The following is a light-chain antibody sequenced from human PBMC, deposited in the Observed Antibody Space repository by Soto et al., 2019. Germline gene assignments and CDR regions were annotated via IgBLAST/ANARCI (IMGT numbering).Light chain of an antibody. Sequence: QSALTQPASVSGSLGQTITISCTGTSSNLGAYHYVSWYRQHPGKAPKLMIYDVRNRPSGVPNRFSGSKSGNTASLTISGLQAEDEADYYCSSYTSTSTLYVFGTGTKVTVL. J-gene: IGLJ1*01. CDR1: SSNLGAYHY. CDR2: DVR. CDR3: SSYTSTSTLYV. V-gene: IGLV2-14*03.